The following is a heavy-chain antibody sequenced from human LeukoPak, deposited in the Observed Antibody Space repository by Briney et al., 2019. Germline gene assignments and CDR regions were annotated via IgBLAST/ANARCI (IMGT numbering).Heavy chain of an antibody. V-gene: IGHV4-59*01. Sequence: SGTLSLTCTVSGGSISSYYRSWIRQPPGKGLEWIGYIYYSGSTNYNPSLKSRVTISVDTSKNQFSLKLSSVTAADTALYYCAKDGLYYDLSTHIYYFDYWGQGTLVAVSS. CDR1: GGSISSYY. J-gene: IGHJ4*02. CDR3: AKDGLYYDLSTHIYYFDY. CDR2: IYYSGST. D-gene: IGHD3-16*01.